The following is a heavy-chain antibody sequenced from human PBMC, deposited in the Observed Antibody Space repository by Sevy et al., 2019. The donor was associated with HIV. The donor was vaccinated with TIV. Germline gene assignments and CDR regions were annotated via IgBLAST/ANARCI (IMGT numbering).Heavy chain of an antibody. J-gene: IGHJ4*02. V-gene: IGHV3-21*01. D-gene: IGHD3-10*01. Sequence: GGSLRLSCAASGFTFSSYTMNWVRQAPGKGLEWVSSISGSTTYIYYADSVKGRFNISRDNARNSLYLQMNSLRGEDTAVYYCARDPGRDSGYWGQGTLVTVSS. CDR2: ISGSTTYI. CDR3: ARDPGRDSGY. CDR1: GFTFSSYT.